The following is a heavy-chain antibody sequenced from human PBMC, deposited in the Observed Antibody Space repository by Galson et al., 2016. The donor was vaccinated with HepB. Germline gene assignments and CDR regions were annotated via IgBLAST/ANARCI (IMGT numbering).Heavy chain of an antibody. Sequence: PALVKPTQTLTLTCTFSGFSVTTSGVGVGWIRQPPGKTLEWLALLFWIGEKRYRSSLESRLTISRGTSAYQVVLTLTNMDVTDTATSFCAHRAMVESKYDYWGQGILVTVSS. CDR3: AHRAMVESKYDY. CDR2: LFWIGEK. V-gene: IGHV2-5*01. CDR1: GFSVTTSGVG. D-gene: IGHD2-8*01. J-gene: IGHJ4*02.